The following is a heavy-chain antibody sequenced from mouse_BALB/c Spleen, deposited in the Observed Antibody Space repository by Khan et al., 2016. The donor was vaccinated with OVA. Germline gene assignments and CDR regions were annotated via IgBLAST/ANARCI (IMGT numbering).Heavy chain of an antibody. CDR1: GYTFTTYW. D-gene: IGHD2-1*01. J-gene: IGHJ4*01. CDR2: INPNNGGT. CDR3: TIGNYPYYALHY. V-gene: IGHV1S81*02. Sequence: QVQLQQSGAELVKPGASVKLSCKASGYTFTTYWMHWVKLRPGQGFEWIGEINPNNGGTNYNEKFKRKATLTVDKSYSTAYMQLSSLKSEDSAVYYCTIGNYPYYALHYWGQGTSVTVSS.